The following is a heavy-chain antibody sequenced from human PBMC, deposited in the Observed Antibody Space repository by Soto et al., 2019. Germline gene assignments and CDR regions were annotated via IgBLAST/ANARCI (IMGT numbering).Heavy chain of an antibody. CDR1: GGAISSGGYS. CDR2: IYYSGST. CDR3: ARDDYGGNSINY. D-gene: IGHD4-17*01. V-gene: IGHV4-31*11. Sequence: SQTRSLTCAVSGGAISSGGYSWSWIRQPPGKCLEWIVYIYYSGSTYYNPSLKSRVTISVDTSKNQFSLKLSSVTAADTAVYYCARDDYGGNSINYWGQGTLVTVSS. J-gene: IGHJ4*02.